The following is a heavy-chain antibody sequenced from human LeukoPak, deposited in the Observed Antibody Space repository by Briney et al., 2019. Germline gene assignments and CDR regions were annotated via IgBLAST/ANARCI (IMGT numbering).Heavy chain of an antibody. D-gene: IGHD2-15*01. V-gene: IGHV3-21*01. Sequence: GGTLRLSCAASGFTFISYSMNWVRQAPGEGLEWVSSISSSSSYIYYADSVKGRFTISRDNAKNSLYLQMNSLRAEDTAVYYCASAGVVVVAATPDYWGQGTLVTVSS. CDR1: GFTFISYS. J-gene: IGHJ4*02. CDR2: ISSSSSYI. CDR3: ASAGVVVVAATPDY.